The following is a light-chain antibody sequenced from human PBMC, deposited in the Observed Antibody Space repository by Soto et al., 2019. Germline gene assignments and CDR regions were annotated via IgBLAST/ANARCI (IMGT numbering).Light chain of an antibody. CDR2: DAS. Sequence: DIQMTPSPSTLSTSVGDRVTITCRASQSISNWLAWYQQKPGKAPKLLIYDASGLESGVPSRFSGSGSGTEFTLTISSLQPDDFATYYCQQYKTFWTFGPGTKVDIK. V-gene: IGKV1-5*01. J-gene: IGKJ1*01. CDR1: QSISNW. CDR3: QQYKTFWT.